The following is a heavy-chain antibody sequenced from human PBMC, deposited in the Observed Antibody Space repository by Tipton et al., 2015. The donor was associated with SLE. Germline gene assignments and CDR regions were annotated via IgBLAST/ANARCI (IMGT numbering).Heavy chain of an antibody. J-gene: IGHJ6*03. D-gene: IGHD1-26*01. V-gene: IGHV4-59*12. CDR3: ARGPIEGYYYYYMDV. Sequence: TLSLTCTVSSGSINNYYWSWIRQPPGKGLEWIGYIYSSGNTDYNPSLKSRVTMSIDTSKNQFSLKLSSVTAADTAVYYCARGPIEGYYYYYMDVWGKGTTVTVSS. CDR1: SGSINNYY. CDR2: IYSSGNT.